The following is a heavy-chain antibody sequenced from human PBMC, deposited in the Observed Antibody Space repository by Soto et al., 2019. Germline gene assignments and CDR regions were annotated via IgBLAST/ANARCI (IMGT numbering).Heavy chain of an antibody. V-gene: IGHV3-23*01. D-gene: IGHD4-17*01. CDR3: AKDKEDGDYDLDY. Sequence: EVQLLESGGGLVQPGGSLRLSCAASGFTFSSYAMSWVRQAPGKGLEWVSAISGSGGSTYYADSVKGRFTISRDNSKNTLHLQMNSLRAEDKAVYYGAKDKEDGDYDLDYWGQGTLVTVSS. CDR1: GFTFSSYA. J-gene: IGHJ4*02. CDR2: ISGSGGST.